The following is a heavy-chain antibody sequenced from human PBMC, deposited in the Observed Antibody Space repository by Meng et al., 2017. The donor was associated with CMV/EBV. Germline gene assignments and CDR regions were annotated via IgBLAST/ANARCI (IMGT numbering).Heavy chain of an antibody. D-gene: IGHD3-3*01. V-gene: IGHV3-48*04. Sequence: GESLKISCAASGFTFSSYSMNWVRQAPGKGLEWVSYISSSSSTIYYADSVKGRFTISRDNAKNSLYLQMNSLRAKDTAVYYCARGQDYDFWSGSYWGQGTLVTVSS. CDR2: ISSSSSTI. CDR1: GFTFSSYS. J-gene: IGHJ4*02. CDR3: ARGQDYDFWSGSY.